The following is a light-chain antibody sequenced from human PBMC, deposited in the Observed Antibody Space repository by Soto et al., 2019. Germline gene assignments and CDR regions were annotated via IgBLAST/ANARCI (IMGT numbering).Light chain of an antibody. CDR3: HQRSNWPPLT. CDR1: QSVGGY. V-gene: IGKV3-11*01. Sequence: EIVLTQSPATLPLSPGERATLSCRASQSVGGYLDWYQQKPGQAPRLLIYDASNRASGIPARFSGSGSGTDFTLTISSLEPEDLAVYYCHQRSNWPPLTFGGGTMVEI. J-gene: IGKJ4*01. CDR2: DAS.